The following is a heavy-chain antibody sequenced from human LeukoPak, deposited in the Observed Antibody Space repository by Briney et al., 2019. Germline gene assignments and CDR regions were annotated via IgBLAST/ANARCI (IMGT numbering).Heavy chain of an antibody. D-gene: IGHD3-10*01. CDR3: ARDRSYYGSGSYLFY. Sequence: ASVKVSFKASGGTFSSYAISWVRQAPGQGLEWMGRIIPILGIANYAQKFQGRVTITADKSTSTAYMELSSLRSEDTAVYYCARDRSYYGSGSYLFYWGQGTLVTVSS. J-gene: IGHJ4*02. CDR1: GGTFSSYA. CDR2: IIPILGIA. V-gene: IGHV1-69*04.